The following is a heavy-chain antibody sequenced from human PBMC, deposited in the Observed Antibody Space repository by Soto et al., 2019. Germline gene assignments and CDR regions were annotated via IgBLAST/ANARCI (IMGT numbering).Heavy chain of an antibody. Sequence: TLSLTCAVYGGSFSGYYWSWIRQPPGKGLEWIGEISHSGSTNYNPSLKSRVTISVDTSKNQFSLKLSSVTAADTAVYYCARGLTVTTLFGYYYYGMDVWGQGATVTVSS. CDR1: GGSFSGYY. CDR3: ARGLTVTTLFGYYYYGMDV. CDR2: ISHSGST. J-gene: IGHJ6*02. V-gene: IGHV4-34*01. D-gene: IGHD4-17*01.